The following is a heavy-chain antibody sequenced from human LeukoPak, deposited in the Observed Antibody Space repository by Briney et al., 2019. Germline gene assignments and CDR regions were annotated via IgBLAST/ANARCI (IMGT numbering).Heavy chain of an antibody. CDR2: INSDGSST. Sequence: PGGSLRLSCAASGFTFSSYWMHWVRQAPGKGLVWVSRINSDGSSTGYADSVKGRFTISRDNAKNSLYLQMNSLRAEDTALYYCARAGFLYYDSSGYSYYYYMDVWGKGTTVTVSS. J-gene: IGHJ6*03. CDR3: ARAGFLYYDSSGYSYYYYMDV. V-gene: IGHV3-74*01. CDR1: GFTFSSYW. D-gene: IGHD3-22*01.